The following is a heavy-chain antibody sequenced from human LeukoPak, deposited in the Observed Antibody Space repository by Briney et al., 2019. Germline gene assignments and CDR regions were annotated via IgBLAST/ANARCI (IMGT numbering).Heavy chain of an antibody. Sequence: GASVKVSCKASGYTFTGYYMHWVRQAPGQGLEWMGIINPSGGSTSYAQKFQGRVTMTRDTSTSTVYMELSSLRSEDTAVYYCARDPSRRDGYREGWYFDLWGRGTLVTVSS. CDR3: ARDPSRRDGYREGWYFDL. V-gene: IGHV1-46*01. J-gene: IGHJ2*01. CDR1: GYTFTGYY. D-gene: IGHD5-24*01. CDR2: INPSGGST.